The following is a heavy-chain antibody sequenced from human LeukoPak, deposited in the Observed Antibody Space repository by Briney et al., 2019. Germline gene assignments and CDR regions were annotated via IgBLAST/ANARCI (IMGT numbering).Heavy chain of an antibody. CDR3: TRDLGEGY. V-gene: IGHV3-49*03. D-gene: IGHD2-21*01. J-gene: IGHJ4*02. CDR2: IRSKAYGGTT. Sequence: GGSLGLSCTASGFTFGDYGMSWFRQAPGKGLEWVGFIRSKAYGGTTEYAASVKGRFTISRDDSKSIAYLQMNSLKTEDTAVYYCTRDLGEGYWGQGTLVTVSS. CDR1: GFTFGDYG.